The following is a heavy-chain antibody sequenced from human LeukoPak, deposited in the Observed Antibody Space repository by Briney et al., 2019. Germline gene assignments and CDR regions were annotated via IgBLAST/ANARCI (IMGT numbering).Heavy chain of an antibody. D-gene: IGHD3-10*01. CDR3: ARHLRGSATYPIDY. CDR2: FYPGDSDT. Sequence: GASLQISCKGSGYSFTNYWIGWVRQMPGKGLEWMGIFYPGDSDTRYSPSFQGQVTISADKSISTAFLQWSSLKASDTAIYYCARHLRGSATYPIDYWGQGTLVTVSS. CDR1: GYSFTNYW. V-gene: IGHV5-51*01. J-gene: IGHJ4*02.